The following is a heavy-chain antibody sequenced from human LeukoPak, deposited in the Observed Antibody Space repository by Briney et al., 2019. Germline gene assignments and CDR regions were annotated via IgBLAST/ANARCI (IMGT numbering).Heavy chain of an antibody. Sequence: PGGSLRLSCAVSGFTLSTSWMSWVRLAPGKGLEWVADINPDGRVTFSAASVKGRFTISRDNAKNSVYLQMNSLRVEDTAVDYCARDPGWGATDYWGQGTLDTVSS. CDR1: GFTLSTSW. CDR3: ARDPGWGATDY. J-gene: IGHJ4*02. V-gene: IGHV3-7*01. D-gene: IGHD7-27*01. CDR2: INPDGRVT.